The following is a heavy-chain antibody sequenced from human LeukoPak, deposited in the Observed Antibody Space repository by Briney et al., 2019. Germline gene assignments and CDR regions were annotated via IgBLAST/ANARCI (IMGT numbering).Heavy chain of an antibody. CDR3: ARVVQAVVAATPFDY. CDR2: INHSGST. J-gene: IGHJ4*02. V-gene: IGHV4-34*01. Sequence: PSETLSLTCAVYGGSFSGYYWSWIRQPPGKGLVWIGEINHSGSTNYNPSLKSRVTLSVDTSKNQFSLKLSSVTAGETAVYYCARVVQAVVAATPFDYWGQATLVSVSS. D-gene: IGHD2-15*01. CDR1: GGSFSGYY.